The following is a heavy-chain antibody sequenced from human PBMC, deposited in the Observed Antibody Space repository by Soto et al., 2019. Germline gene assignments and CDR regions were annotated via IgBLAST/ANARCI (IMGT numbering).Heavy chain of an antibody. Sequence: EVQLLESGGGLVQPGGSLRLSCAASGFTFSSYAMSWVRQAPGKGLEWVSAISGSGGSTYYADSVKGRFTISRDNSKNTLYLQMNSLRAEDTAVYYCARVPYSYGLLFYLDYWGQGTLVTVSS. CDR2: ISGSGGST. V-gene: IGHV3-23*01. CDR1: GFTFSSYA. CDR3: ARVPYSYGLLFYLDY. D-gene: IGHD5-18*01. J-gene: IGHJ4*02.